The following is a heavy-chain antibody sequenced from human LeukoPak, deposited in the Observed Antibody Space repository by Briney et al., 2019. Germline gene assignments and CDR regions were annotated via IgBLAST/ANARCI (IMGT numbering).Heavy chain of an antibody. V-gene: IGHV4-39*01. CDR1: GGSISSSSYY. Sequence: SETLSLTCTVSGGSISSSSYYWGWIRQSPGKGLEWIGSIYYSGSTYYNPSLKSRVTISVDTSKNQFSLKLSSVTAADTAVYYCARRRSELGTFDYWGQGTLVTVSS. J-gene: IGHJ4*02. D-gene: IGHD7-27*01. CDR3: ARRRSELGTFDY. CDR2: IYYSGST.